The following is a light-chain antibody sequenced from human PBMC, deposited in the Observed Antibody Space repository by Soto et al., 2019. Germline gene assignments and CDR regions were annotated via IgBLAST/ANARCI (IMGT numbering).Light chain of an antibody. CDR1: QSVSSN. CDR2: GAS. CDR3: QQYNNWPIT. V-gene: IGKV3-15*01. J-gene: IGKJ5*01. Sequence: EIVMTQSPTTLSVSPGERSTLXXRASQSVSSNLAWYQQKPGQAPRXLIYGASTRATGIPARFSGSGAGTEFTLTISSLQSEDFAVYYCQQYNNWPITFGQGTRLDIK.